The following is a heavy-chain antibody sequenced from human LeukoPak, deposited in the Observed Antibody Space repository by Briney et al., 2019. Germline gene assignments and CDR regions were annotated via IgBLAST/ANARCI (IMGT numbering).Heavy chain of an antibody. CDR3: ARQGIVHYYYYYMDV. V-gene: IGHV4-39*01. D-gene: IGHD2/OR15-2a*01. J-gene: IGHJ6*03. Sequence: SETLSLTCTVSGGSISSSSYYWGWIRQPPGKGLEWIGNIYYIGSTYYNPSLKSRVTISVDTSKNQFSLKLSSVTAADTAVYYCARQGIVHYYYYYMDVWGKGTTVTISS. CDR1: GGSISSSSYY. CDR2: IYYIGST.